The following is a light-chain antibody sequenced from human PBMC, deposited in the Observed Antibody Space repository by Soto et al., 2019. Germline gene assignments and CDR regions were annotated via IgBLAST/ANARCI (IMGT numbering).Light chain of an antibody. CDR2: WAS. CDR1: QSVLYSSNNKNY. Sequence: DIVMTQSPDSLAVSLGERATINCKSTQSVLYSSNNKNYLAWYQQKPGQPPKLLIYWASTRESGVPDRFSGSGSGTDFTLTISSLQAEDVAVYYCQQYYSIPPLFGPGTKVDIK. CDR3: QQYYSIPPL. J-gene: IGKJ3*01. V-gene: IGKV4-1*01.